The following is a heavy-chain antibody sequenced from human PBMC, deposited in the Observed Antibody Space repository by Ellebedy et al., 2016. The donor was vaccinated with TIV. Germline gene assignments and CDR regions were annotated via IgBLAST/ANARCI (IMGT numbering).Heavy chain of an antibody. CDR3: ARVGWGYTGGEDN. Sequence: ASVKVSCKASGFTFTSFGISWVRQAPGQGLEWMGWIAVYNGNTNYAHNLQGRVAMTTDTSTRTAYMALRSLRHDDTAFYYWARVGWGYTGGEDNWGQGTLVTVSS. D-gene: IGHD2-8*02. V-gene: IGHV1-18*04. J-gene: IGHJ4*02. CDR2: IAVYNGNT. CDR1: GFTFTSFG.